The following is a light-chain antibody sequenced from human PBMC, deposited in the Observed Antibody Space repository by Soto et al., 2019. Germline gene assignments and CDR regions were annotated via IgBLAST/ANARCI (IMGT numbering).Light chain of an antibody. J-gene: IGLJ1*01. Sequence: QSALTQPASVSGSPGQSITISCTGSSSDVGNYNLVSWYQQHPGKAPKLMIYEDTKWPSGVSNRFSGSKSGNTAYLTISGLQAEDEADYYCWPYEVGRTYVFGTGTKVTVL. CDR3: WPYEVGRTYV. V-gene: IGLV2-23*01. CDR1: SSDVGNYNL. CDR2: EDT.